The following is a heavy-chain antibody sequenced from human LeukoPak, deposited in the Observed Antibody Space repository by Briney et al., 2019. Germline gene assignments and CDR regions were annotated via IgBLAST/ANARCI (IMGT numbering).Heavy chain of an antibody. V-gene: IGHV3-73*01. D-gene: IGHD1-20*01. Sequence: GGSLRLSCATSGFNFSGSTIHWVRQVSGKGLEWVGRIRGKNYATTYAASVKGRFTISRDDLKNTASLRMSSLKSEDTAVYYCTRHPITEDSDWPAQDFYYMDVWGKGTTVTVSS. CDR1: GFNFSGST. J-gene: IGHJ6*03. CDR3: TRHPITEDSDWPAQDFYYMDV. CDR2: IRGKNYAT.